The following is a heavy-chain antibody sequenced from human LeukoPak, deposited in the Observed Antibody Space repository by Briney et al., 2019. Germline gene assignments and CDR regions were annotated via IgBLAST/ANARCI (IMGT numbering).Heavy chain of an antibody. CDR1: GFTFSSYA. D-gene: IGHD2-21*01. CDR3: AKDFASCGGSLYCCYMDV. Sequence: GGSLRLSCAASGFTFSSYAMHWVRQAPGKGLEWVAVISYDGSNKYYADSVKGRFTISRDNSKNTLYLQMNSLRAADTAVYYCAKDFASCGGSLYCCYMDVWGKGTTVTVSS. V-gene: IGHV3-30*04. CDR2: ISYDGSNK. J-gene: IGHJ6*03.